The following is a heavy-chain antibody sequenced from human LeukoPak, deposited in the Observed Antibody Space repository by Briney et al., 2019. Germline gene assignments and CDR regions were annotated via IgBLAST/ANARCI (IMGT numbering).Heavy chain of an antibody. CDR2: INPSGGST. J-gene: IGHJ6*02. Sequence: ASVKVSCKASGYTFTSYGISWVRQAPGQGLEWMGIINPSGGSTSYAQKFQGRVTMTRDTSTSTVYMELSSLRSEDTAVYYCARSPPLLSRIMITFGGASGGMDVWGQGTTVTVSS. V-gene: IGHV1-46*01. D-gene: IGHD3-16*01. CDR3: ARSPPLLSRIMITFGGASGGMDV. CDR1: GYTFTSYG.